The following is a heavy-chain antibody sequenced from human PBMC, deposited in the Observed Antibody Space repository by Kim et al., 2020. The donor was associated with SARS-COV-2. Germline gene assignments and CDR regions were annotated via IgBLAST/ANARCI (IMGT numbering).Heavy chain of an antibody. J-gene: IGHJ4*02. CDR2: IHYSGST. D-gene: IGHD6-13*01. Sequence: SETLSLTCTVSGGSISSSSYYWGWIRQPPEKGLEWIGSIHYSGSTYYNPSLKSRVTISVDTPKNQFSLKLSSVTAADTAVYYCVRGIATEGNAYWGQGTLVTVSS. V-gene: IGHV4-39*01. CDR1: GGSISSSSYY. CDR3: VRGIATEGNAY.